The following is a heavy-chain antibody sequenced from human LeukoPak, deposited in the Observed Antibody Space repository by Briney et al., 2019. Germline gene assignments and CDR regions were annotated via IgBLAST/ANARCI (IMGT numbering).Heavy chain of an antibody. V-gene: IGHV4-34*01. CDR1: GGSFSGYY. CDR3: ARGKAAGGYYDILTGYQGYRGHFDY. Sequence: KPSETLSLTCAVYGGSFSGYYWSWIRQPPGKGLEWIGEINHSGSTNYNPSLKSRVTISVDTSKNQFSLKLSSVTAADTAVYYCARGKAAGGYYDILTGYQGYRGHFDYWGQGTLVTVSS. J-gene: IGHJ4*02. D-gene: IGHD3-9*01. CDR2: INHSGST.